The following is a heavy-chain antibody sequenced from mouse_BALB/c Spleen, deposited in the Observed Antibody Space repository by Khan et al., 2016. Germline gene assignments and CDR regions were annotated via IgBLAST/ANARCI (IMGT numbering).Heavy chain of an antibody. CDR2: IWSGGST. CDR3: TSSGAYAMDY. J-gene: IGHJ4*01. Sequence: QVQLKQSGPGLVQPSQSLSITCTVSGFSLTRYGIHWVRQSPGKGLEWLGVIWSGGSTDYNAAFISRLSISKDNSKSQVFLKMNSMPANDTAVYYCTSSGAYAMDYWGQGTSVTVSS. CDR1: GFSLTRYG. V-gene: IGHV2-2*02. D-gene: IGHD4-1*01.